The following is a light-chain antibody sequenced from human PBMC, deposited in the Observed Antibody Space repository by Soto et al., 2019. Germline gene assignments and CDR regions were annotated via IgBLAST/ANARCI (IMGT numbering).Light chain of an antibody. Sequence: QSVLTQPASVSGSPGQSITISCTGTSSDVGGYNYVSWYQQHPGKAPKPMIYEVSNRPSGVSNRFSGSKSGNTASLTISGLQAEDEADYYCSSYTSSSTLEYVFGTGTKVTVL. CDR1: SSDVGGYNY. V-gene: IGLV2-14*01. CDR3: SSYTSSSTLEYV. CDR2: EVS. J-gene: IGLJ1*01.